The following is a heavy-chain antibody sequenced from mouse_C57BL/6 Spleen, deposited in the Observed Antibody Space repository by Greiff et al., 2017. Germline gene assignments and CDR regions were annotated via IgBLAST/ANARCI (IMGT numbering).Heavy chain of an antibody. D-gene: IGHD4-1*02. J-gene: IGHJ2*02. CDR3: TPQLGRAY. V-gene: IGHV14-4*01. CDR2: IDPENGDT. CDR1: GFNIKDDY. Sequence: VQLQQSGAELVRPGASVKLSCTASGFNIKDDYMHWVKQRPEQGLEWIGWIDPENGDTEYASKFQGKATITADTSSNTAYLQRSSLTSEDTAVXYCTPQLGRAYWGQGTSLTVSS.